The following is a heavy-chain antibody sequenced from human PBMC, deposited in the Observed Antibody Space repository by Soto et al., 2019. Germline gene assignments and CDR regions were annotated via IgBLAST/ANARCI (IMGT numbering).Heavy chain of an antibody. CDR1: GGSISSSSYY. Sequence: QLQLQESGPGLVKPSETLSLTCTVSGGSISSSSYYWGWIRQPPGKGLEWIGTSYYSGSTYHNPHRKRRVTLSADTPKNQFSLNVSSVTVPDTAVYYCASRDSGSYFDYRGQGILVTVSS. D-gene: IGHD1-26*01. J-gene: IGHJ4*02. V-gene: IGHV4-39*01. CDR2: SYYSGST. CDR3: ASRDSGSYFDY.